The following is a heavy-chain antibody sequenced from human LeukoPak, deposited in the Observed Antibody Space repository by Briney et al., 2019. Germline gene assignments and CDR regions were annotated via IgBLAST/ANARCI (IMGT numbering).Heavy chain of an antibody. CDR1: GFTFSSYE. CDR2: ISSSSSYI. J-gene: IGHJ4*02. D-gene: IGHD2-15*01. V-gene: IGHV3-21*01. Sequence: GALRLSCAASGFTFSSYEMNWVRQAPGKGLEWVSSISSSSSYIYYADSVKGRFTISRDNAKNSLYLQMNSLRAEDTAMYYCARVWEGIGGYCSGGSCYSIDYWGQGTLVTVSS. CDR3: ARVWEGIGGYCSGGSCYSIDY.